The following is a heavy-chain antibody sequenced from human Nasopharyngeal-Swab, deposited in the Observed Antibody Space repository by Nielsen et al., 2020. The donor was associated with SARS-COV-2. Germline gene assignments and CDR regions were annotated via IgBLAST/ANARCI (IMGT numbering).Heavy chain of an antibody. CDR2: IGDKEHNYAT. Sequence: GGSLRLSCAASGFIFSASAIHWVRQASGKGLEWVGRIGDKEHNYATTYGASVQGRFTISRDDSKSTAFLQMDGLKTEDTALYYCTTDFYFDYWGQGALVTVSS. CDR1: GFIFSASA. CDR3: TTDFYFDY. J-gene: IGHJ4*02. V-gene: IGHV3-73*01.